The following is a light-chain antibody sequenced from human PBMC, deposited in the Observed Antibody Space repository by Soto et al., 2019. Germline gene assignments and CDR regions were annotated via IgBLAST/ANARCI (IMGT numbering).Light chain of an antibody. CDR3: SSFRRSNTPHVL. CDR1: DSDVGGYNF. J-gene: IGLJ2*01. V-gene: IGLV2-14*01. CDR2: GVT. Sequence: ALTQPASVSGSPGQSITISCTGTDSDVGGYNFVSWYQQHPGKAPKLMIYGVTNRPSGVSNRFSGSKSGNTASLTISGLQPEDDANYYCSSFRRSNTPHVLFGGGTKLTVL.